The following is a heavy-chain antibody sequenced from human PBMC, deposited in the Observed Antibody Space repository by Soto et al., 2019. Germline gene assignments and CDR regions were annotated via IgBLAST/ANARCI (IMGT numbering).Heavy chain of an antibody. V-gene: IGHV1-46*01. Sequence: QVQVVQSGAGVKEPGASVKVSCKASGYSSSNYYTHWVRQAPGQGLEWMGIVNPNGESTNYAQRFQGRVALTRDTSTNTDYMELSRLTSDDTAIYFCASVTTIWSNWGQGTLVTVSS. J-gene: IGHJ4*02. CDR1: GYSSSNYY. CDR2: VNPNGEST. D-gene: IGHD2-21*02. CDR3: ASVTTIWSN.